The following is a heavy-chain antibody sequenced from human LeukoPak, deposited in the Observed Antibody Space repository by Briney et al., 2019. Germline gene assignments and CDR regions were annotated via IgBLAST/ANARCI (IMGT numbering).Heavy chain of an antibody. V-gene: IGHV3-74*01. D-gene: IGHD1-26*01. CDR3: VRNLGGRSGH. J-gene: IGHJ4*02. CDR2: ISEDGSTT. Sequence: GGSLRLSCAASGFTFSSNWMHWVRQAPGKGLVWVSRISEDGSTTNYADSVKGRSTIFRDNAKNTLYLQMNSLRAEDTAVYYCVRNLGGRSGHWGQGTLVTVSS. CDR1: GFTFSSNW.